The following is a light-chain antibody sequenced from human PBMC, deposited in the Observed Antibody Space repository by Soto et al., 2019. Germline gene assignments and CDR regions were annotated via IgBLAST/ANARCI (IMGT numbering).Light chain of an antibody. J-gene: IGLJ3*02. Sequence: QSVLTQPPSVSGAPGQRVTISCTGNSSNIGAGYEVHWYQQFPGRAPKLLIYGHNRPSGVPDRFSASKSGTSAPLAITGLQAEDEADYYCQSYDRSLSAYWVFGGGTKLTVL. CDR2: GH. CDR3: QSYDRSLSAYWV. CDR1: SSNIGAGYE. V-gene: IGLV1-40*01.